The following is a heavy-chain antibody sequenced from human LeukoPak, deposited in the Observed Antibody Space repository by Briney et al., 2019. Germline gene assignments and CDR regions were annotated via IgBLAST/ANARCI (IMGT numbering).Heavy chain of an antibody. V-gene: IGHV4-34*01. CDR3: ARTGHRFDF. CDR1: GGSFTDHY. CDR2: IHHSGHT. J-gene: IGHJ4*02. D-gene: IGHD1-1*01. Sequence: SETLSLTCAVSGGSFTDHYWSWIRQPPGKGLEWIGEIHHSGHTNYNLSLASRVTISVDTPKNQFSLKLTSVIAADTAFYYCARTGHRFDFWGQGTLVTVSS.